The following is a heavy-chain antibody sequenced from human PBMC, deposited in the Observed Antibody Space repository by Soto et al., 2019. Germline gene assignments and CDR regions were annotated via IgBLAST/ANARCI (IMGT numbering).Heavy chain of an antibody. CDR2: INAGNGNT. CDR3: ARARRLDWNYSAVGAFDI. Sequence: ASVKVSCKASGYTFTSSAMHWVRQAPGQRLEWMGWINAGNGNTKYSQKFQGRVTITRDTSASTAYMELSSLRSEGTAVYYCARARRLDWNYSAVGAFDIWGQGTMVTVSS. V-gene: IGHV1-3*01. CDR1: GYTFTSSA. D-gene: IGHD1-7*01. J-gene: IGHJ3*02.